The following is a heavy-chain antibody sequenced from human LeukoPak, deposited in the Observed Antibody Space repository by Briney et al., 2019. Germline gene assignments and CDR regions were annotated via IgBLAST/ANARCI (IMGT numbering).Heavy chain of an antibody. CDR1: GFTFVDYV. CDR3: TRGGMAPDY. CDR2: IRSRTHGGTT. V-gene: IGHV3-49*03. J-gene: IGHJ4*02. Sequence: GGSLRLSCTASGFTFVDYVMSWFRQAPGKGLEWVGFIRSRTHGGTTEYAASVKGRFTISRDDSNSIAYLQMNSLKTEDTAVYYCTRGGMAPDYRGQGTLVTVSS. D-gene: IGHD5-24*01.